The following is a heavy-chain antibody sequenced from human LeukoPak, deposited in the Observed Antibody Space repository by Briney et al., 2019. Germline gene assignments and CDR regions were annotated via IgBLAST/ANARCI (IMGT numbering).Heavy chain of an antibody. D-gene: IGHD5-18*01. V-gene: IGHV1-46*01. Sequence: ASVKVSCKASGYTFTSYYMHWVRQAPGQGLEWMGIINPSGGSTSYAQKFQGRVTMTRDTSTSTAYMELSSLRSEDTAVYYCARVPYTRGYSYGAYAFDIWGQGTMVTVSS. CDR2: INPSGGST. J-gene: IGHJ3*02. CDR1: GYTFTSYY. CDR3: ARVPYTRGYSYGAYAFDI.